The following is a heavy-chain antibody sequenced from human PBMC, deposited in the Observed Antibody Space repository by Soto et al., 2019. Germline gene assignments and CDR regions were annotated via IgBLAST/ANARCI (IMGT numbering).Heavy chain of an antibody. CDR2: VIPIFGTA. CDR3: AKTIAVAGTREYFDY. D-gene: IGHD6-19*01. CDR1: GGTFSSYA. Sequence: QVQLVQSGAEVKKPGSSVKVSCKASGGTFSSYAISWVRQAPGQGLEWMGGVIPIFGTANYAQKFQGRVTITADESTSTAYMELSSLRSEDTAVHYCAKTIAVAGTREYFDYWGQGTLVTVSS. J-gene: IGHJ4*02. V-gene: IGHV1-69*12.